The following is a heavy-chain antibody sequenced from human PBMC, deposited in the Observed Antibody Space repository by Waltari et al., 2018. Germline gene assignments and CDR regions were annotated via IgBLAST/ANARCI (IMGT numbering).Heavy chain of an antibody. CDR3: ASISSVTLADY. D-gene: IGHD3-3*02. CDR2: IKQDGREK. Sequence: EVQLVESGGGLAQPGGSLRLSCAASGFTFSSSWMTWVRQAPGKGLEWVANIKQDGREKYYVDSVKGRFTISRDNAKNSLYLQMNSLRVEDTAVYYCASISSVTLADYWGQGTLVTVSS. CDR1: GFTFSSSW. V-gene: IGHV3-7*02. J-gene: IGHJ4*02.